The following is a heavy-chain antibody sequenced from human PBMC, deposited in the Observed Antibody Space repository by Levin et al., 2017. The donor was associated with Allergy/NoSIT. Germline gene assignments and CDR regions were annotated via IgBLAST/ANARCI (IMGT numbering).Heavy chain of an antibody. J-gene: IGHJ5*02. CDR2: ISVYSGKT. CDR3: AGDSYDSSGYYLGWFNP. D-gene: IGHD3-22*01. V-gene: IGHV1-18*01. Sequence: GESLKISCKASGYMFISYGLNWVRQAPGQGPEWMGGISVYSGKTNYAEKFQGRVTISTDTSTNTADMELRSLRSDDTAVYYCAGDSYDSSGYYLGWFNPWGQGTLVIVSA. CDR1: GYMFISYG.